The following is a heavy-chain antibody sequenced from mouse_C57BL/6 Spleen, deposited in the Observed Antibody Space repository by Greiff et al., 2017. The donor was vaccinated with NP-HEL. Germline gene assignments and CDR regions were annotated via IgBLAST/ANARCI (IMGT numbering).Heavy chain of an antibody. CDR3: AREDYYYGSSPMDY. CDR2: ISYDGSN. Sequence: EVQLQQSGPGLVKPSQSLSLTCSVTGYSITSGYYWNWIRQFPGNKLEWMGYISYDGSNNYNPSLKNRISITRDTSKNQFFLKLNSVTTEDTATYYCAREDYYYGSSPMDYWGQGTSVTVSS. CDR1: GYSITSGYY. D-gene: IGHD1-1*01. J-gene: IGHJ4*01. V-gene: IGHV3-6*01.